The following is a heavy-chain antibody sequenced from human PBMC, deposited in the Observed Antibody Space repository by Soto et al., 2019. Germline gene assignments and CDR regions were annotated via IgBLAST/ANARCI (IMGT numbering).Heavy chain of an antibody. D-gene: IGHD2-15*01. CDR1: GFTFSSYD. CDR3: ARVSCSGGSCYWGDAFDI. J-gene: IGHJ3*02. V-gene: IGHV3-13*01. CDR2: IGTAGDT. Sequence: GGSLRLSCAASGFTFSSYDMHWVRQATGKGLEWVSAIGTAGDTYYPGSVKGRFTISRENAKNSLYLQMNSLRAGDTAVYYCARVSCSGGSCYWGDAFDIWGQGTMVTVSS.